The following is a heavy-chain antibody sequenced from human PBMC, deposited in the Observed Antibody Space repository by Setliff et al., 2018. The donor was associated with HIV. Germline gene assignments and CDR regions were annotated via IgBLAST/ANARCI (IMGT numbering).Heavy chain of an antibody. CDR2: VYNSGIT. Sequence: PSETLSLTCAVSGGSVSSPSYYWGWLRQPPGKGLEWIGSVYNSGITFKNPSLKSRVSISVDRSGNQFSLRLTSVTAADTAVYYCATCRHRPSNWFDPWGQGTVVTVSS. V-gene: IGHV4-39*07. J-gene: IGHJ5*02. CDR1: GGSVSSPSYY. CDR3: ATCRHRPSNWFDP.